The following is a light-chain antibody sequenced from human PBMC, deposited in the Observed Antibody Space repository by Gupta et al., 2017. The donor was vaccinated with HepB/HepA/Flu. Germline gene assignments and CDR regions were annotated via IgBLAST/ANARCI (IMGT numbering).Light chain of an antibody. V-gene: IGKV3-20*01. CDR2: GAS. Sequence: NVLTQSPGTLSLSPGERVTLSCRATQSLNNDYLAWYQQKPGQAPRLLIYGASIRATGISDRFRGRGYGTDFTLAISRLDSEDFAMYYCQQDWGSPLYTFGQQSKLE. CDR3: QQDWGSPLYT. CDR1: QSLNNDY. J-gene: IGKJ2*01.